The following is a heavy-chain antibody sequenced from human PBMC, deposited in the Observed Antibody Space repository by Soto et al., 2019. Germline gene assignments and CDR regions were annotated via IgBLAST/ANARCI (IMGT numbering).Heavy chain of an antibody. CDR1: GFTFSSYW. CDR3: ARNYYDSSGYP. J-gene: IGHJ5*02. D-gene: IGHD3-22*01. CDR2: INSDGSST. V-gene: IGHV3-74*01. Sequence: GGSLGLSCAASGFTFSSYWMHWVRQAPGKGLVWVSRINSDGSSTSYADSVKGRFTISRDNAKNTLYLQMNSLRAEDTAVYYCARNYYDSSGYPWGQGTLVTVSS.